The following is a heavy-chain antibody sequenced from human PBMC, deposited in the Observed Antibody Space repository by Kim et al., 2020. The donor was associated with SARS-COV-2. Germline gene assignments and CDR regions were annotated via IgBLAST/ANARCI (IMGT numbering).Heavy chain of an antibody. CDR2: ISSSGSTI. Sequence: GGSLRLSCAASGFTFSDYYMSWIRQAPGKGLEWVSYISSSGSTIYYADSVKGRFTISRDNAKNSLYLQMNSLRAEDTAVYYCARADGSGSYYNYYYGMDVWGQGTTVTVSS. D-gene: IGHD3-10*01. J-gene: IGHJ6*02. V-gene: IGHV3-11*01. CDR1: GFTFSDYY. CDR3: ARADGSGSYYNYYYGMDV.